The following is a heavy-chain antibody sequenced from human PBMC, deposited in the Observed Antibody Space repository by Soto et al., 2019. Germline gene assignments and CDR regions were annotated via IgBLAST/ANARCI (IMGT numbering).Heavy chain of an antibody. CDR2: ISYDGSNK. CDR1: GFTFSSYG. Sequence: QVQLVESGGGVVQPGRSLRLSCAASGFTFSSYGMNWFRQAPGKGLEWVGVISYDGSNKYYADSVKGRFTISRDNSKNTLYLQMNSLRAEYTAVYYCAQAITYYDFWSGSNYYYYGMDVWGQWTTVNASS. D-gene: IGHD3-3*01. J-gene: IGHJ6*02. CDR3: AQAITYYDFWSGSNYYYYGMDV. V-gene: IGHV3-30*18.